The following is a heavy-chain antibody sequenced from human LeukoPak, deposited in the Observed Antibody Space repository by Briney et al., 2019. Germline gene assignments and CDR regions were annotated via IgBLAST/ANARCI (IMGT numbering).Heavy chain of an antibody. Sequence: GASVKVSCKASGGTFSSYAISWVRQAPGQGLEWMGGIIPLFGTANYAQKFQGRVTITTDESTSTAYMELSSLRSEDTAVYYCARDVARSHYGDYVGDYWGQGTLVTVSS. D-gene: IGHD4-17*01. CDR2: IIPLFGTA. CDR1: GGTFSSYA. V-gene: IGHV1-69*05. CDR3: ARDVARSHYGDYVGDY. J-gene: IGHJ4*02.